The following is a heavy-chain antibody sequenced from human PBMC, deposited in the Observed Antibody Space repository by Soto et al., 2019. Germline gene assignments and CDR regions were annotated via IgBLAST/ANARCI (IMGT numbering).Heavy chain of an antibody. J-gene: IGHJ4*02. Sequence: GGSLRLSCAASGFTFSSYGMSWVRQAPGKGLAWVAVISYDGSNKYYADSVKGRVTITRDNSKNTLYLQMNRMRSEDTAVVYCSNGGSCRAAAGDVDYWGQGTLVTVSS. CDR1: GFTFSSYG. V-gene: IGHV3-30*18. CDR3: SNGGSCRAAAGDVDY. CDR2: ISYDGSNK. D-gene: IGHD2-15*01.